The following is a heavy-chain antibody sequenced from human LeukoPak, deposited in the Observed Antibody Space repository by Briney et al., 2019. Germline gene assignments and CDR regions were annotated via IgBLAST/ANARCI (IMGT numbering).Heavy chain of an antibody. V-gene: IGHV4-59*13. CDR2: IYNIGST. CDR3: ASWGETRFDY. CDR1: GGSISNYY. J-gene: IGHJ4*02. D-gene: IGHD3-16*01. Sequence: SETLSLTCTVSGGSISNYYWSWIRQPPGKGLEWIAYIYNIGSTNYNPSLKSRVTISVDTSKNHFSLKLRSMTAADTAIYYCASWGETRFDYWGQGTLVTVSS.